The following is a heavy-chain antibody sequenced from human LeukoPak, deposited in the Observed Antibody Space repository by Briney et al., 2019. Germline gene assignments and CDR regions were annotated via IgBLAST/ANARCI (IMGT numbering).Heavy chain of an antibody. J-gene: IGHJ4*02. Sequence: GGSLRLSCAASGFTFSDYYMSWIRQAPGKGLEWVSYISSSGGTIYYADSVKGRFTISRDNAKNSLYLQMNSLRAEDTAVYYCARAVAVNGYYFDYWGQGTLVTVSS. CDR2: ISSSGGTI. CDR1: GFTFSDYY. V-gene: IGHV3-11*01. D-gene: IGHD6-19*01. CDR3: ARAVAVNGYYFDY.